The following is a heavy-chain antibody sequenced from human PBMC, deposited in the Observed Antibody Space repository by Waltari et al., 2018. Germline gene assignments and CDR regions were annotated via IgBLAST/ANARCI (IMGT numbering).Heavy chain of an antibody. CDR1: GVSITSNRHY. V-gene: IGHV4-39*01. Sequence: QLQLQESGPRLVRPSETLSLICRVSGVSITSNRHYWAWIRQSPGPGLEWIGTVSYRWTTYISPSLKSRVSVSRDTSKNQVSLILGSVTAADMAVYYCATYIGASVGTAAFDVWGQGTMVTVSS. CDR2: VSYRWTT. J-gene: IGHJ3*01. D-gene: IGHD5-12*01. CDR3: ATYIGASVGTAAFDV.